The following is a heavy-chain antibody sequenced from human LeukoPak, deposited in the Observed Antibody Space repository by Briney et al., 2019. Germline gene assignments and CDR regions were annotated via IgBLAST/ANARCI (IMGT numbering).Heavy chain of an antibody. CDR3: ARLLGGVAVSDSDYFDS. CDR2: IKYDGGEK. D-gene: IGHD6-19*01. J-gene: IGHJ4*02. Sequence: GGSLRLSCAASGFTFSSYGMHWVRQAPGKGLEWVAYIKYDGGEKNSVDSAKGRFTISRDNAKNLVYLQMNSLRVEDTAVYYCARLLGGVAVSDSDYFDSWGQGTLVTVAS. CDR1: GFTFSSYG. V-gene: IGHV3-7*01.